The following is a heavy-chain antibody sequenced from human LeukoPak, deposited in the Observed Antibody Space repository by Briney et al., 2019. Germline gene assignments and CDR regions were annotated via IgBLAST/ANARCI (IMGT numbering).Heavy chain of an antibody. D-gene: IGHD6-6*01. V-gene: IGHV4-34*01. CDR1: GGSFSGYY. CDR2: INHSGST. J-gene: IGHJ5*02. Sequence: SETLSLTCAVYGGSFSGYYWSWIRQPPGKGLEWIGEINHSGSTNYNTTLKRGVTISVDTCNDQFSLKLSSVTAADTAVYYCARKGKAARPGWFDPWGQGTLVTVSS. CDR3: ARKGKAARPGWFDP.